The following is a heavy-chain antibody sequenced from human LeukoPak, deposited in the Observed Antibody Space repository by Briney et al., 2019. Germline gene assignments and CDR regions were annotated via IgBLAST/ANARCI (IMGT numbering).Heavy chain of an antibody. CDR3: ARVKLRGGIWYQLIFVDY. Sequence: GASMKVSCKASGGTFSSYAISWVRQAPGQGLEWMGGIIPIFGTANYAQKFQGRVTITADESTSTAYMELSSLRSEDTAVYYCARVKLRGGIWYQLIFVDYWGQGTLVTVSS. V-gene: IGHV1-69*13. D-gene: IGHD2-2*01. CDR1: GGTFSSYA. CDR2: IIPIFGTA. J-gene: IGHJ4*02.